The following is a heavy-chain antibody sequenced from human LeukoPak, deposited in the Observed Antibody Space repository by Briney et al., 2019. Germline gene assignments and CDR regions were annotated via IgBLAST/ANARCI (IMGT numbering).Heavy chain of an antibody. CDR1: GGSISSYY. V-gene: IGHV4-59*08. D-gene: IGHD3-10*01. J-gene: IGHJ4*02. CDR2: IYYSGST. Sequence: DPSETLSLTCTVSGGSISSYYWNWIRQPPGKGLEWIGYIYYSGSTNYNPSLKSRVTISVDRSKNQFSLKLSSVTAADTAVYYCARLNDYYGSGSVDYWGQGTLVTVSS. CDR3: ARLNDYYGSGSVDY.